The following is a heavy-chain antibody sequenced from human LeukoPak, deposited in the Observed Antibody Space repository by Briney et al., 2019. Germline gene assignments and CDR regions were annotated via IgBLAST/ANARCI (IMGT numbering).Heavy chain of an antibody. CDR3: ARDLTMVRRDWFDP. D-gene: IGHD3-10*01. CDR2: VSWKSGNI. V-gene: IGHV3-9*01. J-gene: IGHJ5*02. Sequence: GRSLRLSCAASGFTFDDYAMHWVRQAPRKGLEWVSVVSWKSGNIDYADSVKGRFTISRDNAKNSLYLQMNSLRAEDTAVYYCARDLTMVRRDWFDPWGQGTLVTVSS. CDR1: GFTFDDYA.